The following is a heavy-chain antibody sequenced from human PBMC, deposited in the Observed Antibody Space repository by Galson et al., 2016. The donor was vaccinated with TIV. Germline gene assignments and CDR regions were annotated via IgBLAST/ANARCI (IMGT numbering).Heavy chain of an antibody. CDR1: GYSFTSNW. V-gene: IGHV5-51*03. CDR2: IYPGDSRT. J-gene: IGHJ5*02. D-gene: IGHD5-12*01. Sequence: QSGAEVKEPGESLKISCKVSGYSFTSNWIGWVRQMPGKGLEWMGIIYPGDSRTRYSPSFEGQVTISADKSISTAYLQWSSLKASDTAMYYCATVPGYSGYDYGWLDPWGQGTLVTVSS. CDR3: ATVPGYSGYDYGWLDP.